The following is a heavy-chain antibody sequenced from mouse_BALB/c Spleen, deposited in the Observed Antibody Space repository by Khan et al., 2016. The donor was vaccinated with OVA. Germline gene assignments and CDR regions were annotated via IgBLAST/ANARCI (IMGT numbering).Heavy chain of an antibody. CDR3: ARVYGGDFDY. CDR2: ISYSGKT. Sequence: EVQLLESGPGLVKPSQSLSLTCTVTGYSITSDYAWNWIRQFPGNKLEWMGLISYSGKTKYNPSLKSRISVTRDTSKNKFFLQLNSVTTEDTATYYCARVYGGDFDYWGQGTTLTVSS. V-gene: IGHV3-2*02. CDR1: GYSITSDYA. D-gene: IGHD1-1*02. J-gene: IGHJ2*01.